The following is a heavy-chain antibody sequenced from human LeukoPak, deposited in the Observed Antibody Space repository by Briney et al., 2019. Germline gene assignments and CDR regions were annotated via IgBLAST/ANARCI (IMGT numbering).Heavy chain of an antibody. CDR2: INWNGGST. Sequence: GGSLRLSCAASGFTFDDYGMSWVRQAPGKGLEWVSGINWNGGSTGYADSVKGRFTISRDNAKNSLYLQMNSLRAEDTALYYWARGTLKEAATDFYYSGQGTLVTVSS. CDR1: GFTFDDYG. V-gene: IGHV3-20*04. CDR3: ARGTLKEAATDFYY. J-gene: IGHJ4*02. D-gene: IGHD6-13*01.